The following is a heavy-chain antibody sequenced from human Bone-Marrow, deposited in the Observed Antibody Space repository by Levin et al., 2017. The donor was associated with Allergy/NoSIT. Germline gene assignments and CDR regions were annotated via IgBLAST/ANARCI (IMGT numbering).Heavy chain of an antibody. J-gene: IGHJ5*01. Sequence: PSQTLSLTCTVSGGSLTNGESYWSWIRQSPGKGLEWIGYIHYSGSAYYNPSLRNRLSISVETSKKQFSLRLSSVTAADTAVYYCARRFGSGDSYNWFDSWGQGILVAVSS. D-gene: IGHD3-10*01. CDR3: ARRFGSGDSYNWFDS. CDR1: GGSLTNGESY. V-gene: IGHV4-30-4*08. CDR2: IHYSGSA.